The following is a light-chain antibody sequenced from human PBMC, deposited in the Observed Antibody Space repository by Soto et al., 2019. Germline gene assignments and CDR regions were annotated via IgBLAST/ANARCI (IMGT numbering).Light chain of an antibody. CDR3: QQYGSSPYT. CDR2: GAS. CDR1: QSVSSSY. V-gene: IGKV3-20*01. J-gene: IGKJ2*01. Sequence: EIVLTQSPGTLSLSPGERATLSCRASQSVSSSYLAWYQQKPGQAPRLLIYGASSRATGIPDRFSGSGSGTDCTLTISRLEPEDVAVYYCQQYGSSPYTFGQGTKLESK.